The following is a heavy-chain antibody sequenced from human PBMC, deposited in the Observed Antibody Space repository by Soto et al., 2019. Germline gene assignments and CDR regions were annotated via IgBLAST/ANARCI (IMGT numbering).Heavy chain of an antibody. J-gene: IGHJ2*01. CDR3: ARRVQNRSYWYFAL. Sequence: QLQLQESGPVLVKPSETLSLTCTVSGGPITSQTYYWGWIRHPPVKGLEWIGSINSGGNTYYNPSLRCGVTISVDTSKNQIARDLNSVTAADTALYYCARRVQNRSYWYFALWGRVTLLTVS. D-gene: IGHD1-1*01. CDR2: INSGGNT. V-gene: IGHV4-39*01. CDR1: GGPITSQTYY.